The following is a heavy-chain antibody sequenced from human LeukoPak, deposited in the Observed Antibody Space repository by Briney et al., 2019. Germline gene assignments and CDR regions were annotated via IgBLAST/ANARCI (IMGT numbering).Heavy chain of an antibody. V-gene: IGHV2-5*01. J-gene: IGHJ3*02. CDR1: GFSLSTSGVG. Sequence: SGPTLVKPTQTLTLTCTFSGFSLSTSGVGVGWIRQPPGKALEWLALIYWNDDKRYSPSLKSRLTITKDTSKNQVVLTMTNMDPVDTATYYCAHSGDIVVGHDALDIWGQGTMVTVSS. CDR3: AHSGDIVVGHDALDI. CDR2: IYWNDDK. D-gene: IGHD2-2*01.